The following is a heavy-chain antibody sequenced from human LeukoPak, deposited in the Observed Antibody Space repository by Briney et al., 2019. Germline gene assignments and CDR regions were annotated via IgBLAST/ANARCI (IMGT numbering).Heavy chain of an antibody. J-gene: IGHJ3*02. CDR1: GGSFSGYY. CDR2: INHSGST. Sequence: SETLSLTCAVYGGSFSGYYWSWIRQPPGKGLEWIGEINHSGSTNYNPSLKSRVTISVDTSKNQFSLKLSSVTAADTAVYYCVIKYSRGPNAFDIWGQGTMVTVSS. D-gene: IGHD6-6*01. CDR3: VIKYSRGPNAFDI. V-gene: IGHV4-34*01.